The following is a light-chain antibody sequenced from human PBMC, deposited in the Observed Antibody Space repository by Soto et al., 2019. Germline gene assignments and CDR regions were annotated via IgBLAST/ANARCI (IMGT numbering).Light chain of an antibody. CDR2: DAS. CDR3: QQYENYWT. V-gene: IGKV1-5*01. J-gene: IGKJ1*01. CDR1: QSISSW. Sequence: DIQMTQSPSTLSATAGDRVTITCRASQSISSWLTWYQHKPGKAPKLLIYDASNLDSGVPSRFSGSGSGIEFSLTISNLQPDDCATYYCQQYENYWTFGQGTKVDI.